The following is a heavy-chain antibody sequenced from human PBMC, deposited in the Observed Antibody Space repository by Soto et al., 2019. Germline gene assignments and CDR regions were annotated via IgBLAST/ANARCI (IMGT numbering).Heavy chain of an antibody. D-gene: IGHD5-18*01. V-gene: IGHV4-30-2*01. CDR2: IYHSGST. CDR1: GGSISSGGYS. J-gene: IGHJ4*02. Sequence: SETLSLTCAVSGGSISSGGYSWSWIRQPPGKGLEWIGYIYHSGSTNYNPSLKSRVTISVDTSKNQFSLKLSSVTAADTAVYYCARDPGYSYGYNWGQGTLVTVSS. CDR3: ARDPGYSYGYN.